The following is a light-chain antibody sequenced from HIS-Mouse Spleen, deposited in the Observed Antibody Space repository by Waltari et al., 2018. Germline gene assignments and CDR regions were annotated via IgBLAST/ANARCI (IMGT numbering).Light chain of an antibody. V-gene: IGLV3-1*01. J-gene: IGLJ2*01. CDR3: QAWDSSTVV. Sequence: SYELTQPPSVSVSPGQTASITCPGDKLGDKYACWYQQKPGQSPVLVIYQDNKRPSGIPGRFSGSNSGNTATLTISGTQAMDEADYYCQAWDSSTVVFGGGTKLTVL. CDR1: KLGDKY. CDR2: QDN.